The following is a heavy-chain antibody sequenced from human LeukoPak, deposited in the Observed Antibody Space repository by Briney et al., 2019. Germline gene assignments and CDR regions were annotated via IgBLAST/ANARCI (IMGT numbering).Heavy chain of an antibody. Sequence: GGSLRLSCAASGFTFSSYGMSWVRQAPGKGLEWVSGINWNGGSTGYADSVKGRFTISRDNTKNSLYLQMNSLRAEDTALYYCARITYYDFWSGYFNSVDYYYMDVWGKGTTVTVSS. V-gene: IGHV3-20*04. CDR2: INWNGGST. CDR3: ARITYYDFWSGYFNSVDYYYMDV. CDR1: GFTFSSYG. J-gene: IGHJ6*03. D-gene: IGHD3-3*01.